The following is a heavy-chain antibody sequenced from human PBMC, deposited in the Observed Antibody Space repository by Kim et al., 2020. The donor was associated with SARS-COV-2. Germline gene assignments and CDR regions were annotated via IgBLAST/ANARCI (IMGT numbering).Heavy chain of an antibody. Sequence: GGSLRLSCAASGFTLSNYGMHWVRQAPGKGLDWVALISNDGSKKYDADSVQGRFTISRDNSKNTLYLQMNSLRAEDTAVYYCVRDREHGFGESYGMDVWGQGTTVIV. D-gene: IGHD3-10*01. CDR3: VRDREHGFGESYGMDV. J-gene: IGHJ6*02. V-gene: IGHV3-33*01. CDR1: GFTLSNYG. CDR2: ISNDGSKK.